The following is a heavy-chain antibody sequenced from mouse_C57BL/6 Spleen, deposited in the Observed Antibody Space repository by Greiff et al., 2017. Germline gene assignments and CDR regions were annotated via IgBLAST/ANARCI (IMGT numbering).Heavy chain of an antibody. V-gene: IGHV5-9*01. Sequence: EVKLVESGGGLVKPGGSLKLSCAASGFTFSSYTMSWVRQTPEKRLEWVATISGGGGNTYYPDSVKGRFTISSDNAKNTLYLQMSSLRSEDTALYYCARGDYGSSYWYFDVGGTGTTVTVSS. D-gene: IGHD1-1*01. CDR3: ARGDYGSSYWYFDV. CDR1: GFTFSSYT. J-gene: IGHJ1*03. CDR2: ISGGGGNT.